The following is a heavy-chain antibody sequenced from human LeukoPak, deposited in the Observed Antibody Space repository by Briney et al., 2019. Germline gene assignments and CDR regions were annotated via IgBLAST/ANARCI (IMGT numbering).Heavy chain of an antibody. V-gene: IGHV3-23*01. Sequence: GGSLRLSCEASGFGFSSYAMNWVRQAPGKGLEWVSVITSGVTTFYADSVRGRFTISRDDSKNTLYLQMNSLRAEDTAVYYCARDKGDYDTSGSLFVFGGQGTLVTVSS. CDR1: GFGFSSYA. CDR2: ITSGVTT. CDR3: ARDKGDYDTSGSLFVF. D-gene: IGHD3-22*01. J-gene: IGHJ4*02.